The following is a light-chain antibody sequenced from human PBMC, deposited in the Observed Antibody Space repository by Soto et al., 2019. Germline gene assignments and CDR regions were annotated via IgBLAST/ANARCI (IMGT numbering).Light chain of an antibody. J-gene: IGKJ4*01. CDR1: QRVSSSD. CDR2: GAS. V-gene: IGKV3-20*01. CDR3: QQYSSSPLT. Sequence: EMVLTQSPCTLSLSPGERATLSCRASQRVSSSDLAWYQQKGGQAPRLLIYGASSRDTGIPDRFSGSGSGTDFTITISRLEPEYFAEYYCQQYSSSPLTYGGGTMVEIK.